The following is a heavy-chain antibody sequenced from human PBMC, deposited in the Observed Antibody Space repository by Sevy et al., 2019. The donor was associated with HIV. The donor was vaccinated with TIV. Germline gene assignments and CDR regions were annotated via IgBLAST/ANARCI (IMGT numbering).Heavy chain of an antibody. Sequence: GGSLRLSCAASGFTFSDYYMSWIRQAPGKGLEWVSYISNSGGTTYYADSVKGRFTISSDNAKNSLYLQMTSLRAEDTAVYYCARITGWRFDYWGQGTLVTVSS. D-gene: IGHD6-19*01. CDR2: ISNSGGTT. CDR3: ARITGWRFDY. J-gene: IGHJ4*02. V-gene: IGHV3-11*04. CDR1: GFTFSDYY.